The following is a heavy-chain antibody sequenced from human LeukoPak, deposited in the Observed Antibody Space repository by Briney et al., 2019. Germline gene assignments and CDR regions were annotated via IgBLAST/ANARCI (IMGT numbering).Heavy chain of an antibody. CDR3: TTEGED. Sequence: GGSLRLSCAGSGFTFSDAWMSWIRQAPGKGLEWVGRIKRKADGGTIDYAAPVKGRFTISRDDSKNALYLQMNSLKTEDTAVYYCTTEGEDWGQGTLVTVSS. D-gene: IGHD3-10*01. CDR1: GFTFSDAW. V-gene: IGHV3-15*01. J-gene: IGHJ4*02. CDR2: IKRKADGGTI.